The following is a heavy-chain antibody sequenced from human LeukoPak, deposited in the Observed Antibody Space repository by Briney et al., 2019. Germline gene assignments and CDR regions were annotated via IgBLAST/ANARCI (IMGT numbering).Heavy chain of an antibody. CDR1: GFTFSNYA. CDR2: ISNDGITK. V-gene: IGHV3-30-3*01. D-gene: IGHD3-3*01. Sequence: PGKSLRLSCEAYGFTFSNYAFHWVRQAPGKGLEWVAGISNDGITKYDADSVKGRFTISRDNAKNSLYLQMNSLRAEDTAVYYCARDGDYDFWSGYYSSFDYWGQGTLVTVSS. CDR3: ARDGDYDFWSGYYSSFDY. J-gene: IGHJ4*02.